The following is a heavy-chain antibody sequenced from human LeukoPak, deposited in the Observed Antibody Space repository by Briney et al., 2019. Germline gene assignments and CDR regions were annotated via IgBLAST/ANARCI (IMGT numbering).Heavy chain of an antibody. V-gene: IGHV3-7*01. CDR1: GGTFSSYA. D-gene: IGHD6-13*01. CDR2: IKQDGSVK. J-gene: IGHJ4*02. Sequence: ASVKVSCKASGGTFSSYAISWVRQAPGKGLEWVANIKQDGSVKYYVDSVKGRFTISRDNAKNSLYLQMNSLRAEDTAVYYCARDKRNSYSSPLGYWGQGTLVTVSS. CDR3: ARDKRNSYSSPLGY.